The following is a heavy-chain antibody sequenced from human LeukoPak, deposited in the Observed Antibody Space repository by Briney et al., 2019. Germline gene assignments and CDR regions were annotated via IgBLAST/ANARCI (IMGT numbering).Heavy chain of an antibody. CDR1: GGSISSSSYY. CDR2: IYYSGST. CDR3: ARHTEQQLPDY. V-gene: IGHV4-39*01. Sequence: PSETLSLTCTISGGSISSSSYYWGWIRQPPGKGLEWIGSIYYSGSTYYNPSLKSRVTISVDTSKNQFSLKLSSVTAADTAVYYCARHTEQQLPDYWGQGSLVTVYS. J-gene: IGHJ4*02. D-gene: IGHD6-13*01.